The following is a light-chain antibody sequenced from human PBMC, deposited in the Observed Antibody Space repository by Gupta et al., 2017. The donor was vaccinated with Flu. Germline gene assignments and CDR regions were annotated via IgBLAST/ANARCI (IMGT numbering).Light chain of an antibody. CDR2: DAS. CDR1: QDITNE. V-gene: IGKV1-17*01. Sequence: GDRVTITCRASQDITNELDWYQQKPGKAPKRLISDASNLQAGVPSRFGGSGFGTEFTLTISSLQPEDLATYYCLQHNFYCLAFGQGTKVEIK. CDR3: LQHNFYCLA. J-gene: IGKJ1*01.